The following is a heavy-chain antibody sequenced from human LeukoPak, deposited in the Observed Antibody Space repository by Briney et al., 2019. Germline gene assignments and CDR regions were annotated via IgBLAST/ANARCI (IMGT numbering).Heavy chain of an antibody. CDR1: GFTFSNYA. V-gene: IGHV3-23*01. CDR3: AKWGDYDVLTGYYVSDH. CDR2: ITGSGGNT. J-gene: IGHJ5*02. D-gene: IGHD3-9*01. Sequence: PGGSLRLSCAASGFTFSNYAMSWVRQAPGKGLEWVSAITGSGGNTYYADSVKGRFTISRDNSKNTVSLQMNSLRAEDTAVYYCAKWGDYDVLTGYYVSDHWGQGTLVTVSS.